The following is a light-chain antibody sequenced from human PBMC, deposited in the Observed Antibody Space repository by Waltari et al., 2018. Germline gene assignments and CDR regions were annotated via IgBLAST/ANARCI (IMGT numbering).Light chain of an antibody. CDR3: LQQNSLPLT. CDR1: QGIRND. V-gene: IGKV1-17*01. Sequence: DIQMTQSPFSLSASVGATVTIPCRASQGIRNDLSWYQQKPGKAPKRLILVASSLQSGVPSRFSGRGSGTEFTLTIYSLQPEDFATYYCLQQNSLPLTFGGGTKIE. CDR2: VAS. J-gene: IGKJ4*01.